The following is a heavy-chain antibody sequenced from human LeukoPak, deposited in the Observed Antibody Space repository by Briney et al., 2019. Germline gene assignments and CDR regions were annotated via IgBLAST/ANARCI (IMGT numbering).Heavy chain of an antibody. D-gene: IGHD6-19*01. CDR3: ARDPGAEHDAFDI. Sequence: GGSLRLSCAASGFTFSSYAMSWVRQAPGKGLEWVSAISGSGGSTYYADSVKGRFTISRDNAKNSLYLQMNSLRAEDTAVYYCARDPGAEHDAFDIWGQGTMVTVSS. V-gene: IGHV3-23*01. J-gene: IGHJ3*02. CDR2: ISGSGGST. CDR1: GFTFSSYA.